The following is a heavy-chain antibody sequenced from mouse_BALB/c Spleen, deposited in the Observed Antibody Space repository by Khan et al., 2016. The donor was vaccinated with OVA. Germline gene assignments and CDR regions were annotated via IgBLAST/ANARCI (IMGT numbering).Heavy chain of an antibody. CDR3: AREEALYYFDY. Sequence: QVQLKQSGAELVRPGASVKLSCKTSGYIFTSYWIHWVKQRSGQGLEWFARIYPGTDNTYYNEKLKDKVTLTADKSSSTVYMLLSSLKSEDSAVYFCAREEALYYFDYWGQGTTLTVSS. CDR2: IYPGTDNT. J-gene: IGHJ2*01. V-gene: IGHV1-76*01. D-gene: IGHD3-2*02. CDR1: GYIFTSYW.